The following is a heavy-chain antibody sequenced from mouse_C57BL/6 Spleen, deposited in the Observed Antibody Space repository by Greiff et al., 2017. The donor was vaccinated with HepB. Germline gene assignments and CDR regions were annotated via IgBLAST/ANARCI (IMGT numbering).Heavy chain of an antibody. CDR1: GYTFTSYW. V-gene: IGHV1-72*01. CDR3: AREEAYYYGSSYVHYFDY. CDR2: IDPNSGGT. Sequence: VQLQQPGAELVKPGASVKLSCKASGYTFTSYWMHWVKQRPGRGLEWIGRIDPNSGGTKYNEKFKSKATLTVDKPSSTAYMQLSSLTSEDSAVYYCAREEAYYYGSSYVHYFDYWGQGTTLTVSS. D-gene: IGHD1-1*01. J-gene: IGHJ2*01.